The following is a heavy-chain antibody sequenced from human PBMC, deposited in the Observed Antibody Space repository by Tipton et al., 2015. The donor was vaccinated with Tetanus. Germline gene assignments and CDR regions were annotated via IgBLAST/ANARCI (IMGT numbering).Heavy chain of an antibody. CDR2: TYYQSKWYY. J-gene: IGHJ4*02. D-gene: IGHD3-22*01. Sequence: GLVKPSQTLSLTCAISGDSVSSNGFAWNWIRQSPSRGLEWLGRTYYQSKWYYDYALSVKSRISINPDTSKNQFSLQLNSVTPEDTALYYCARADSNGYYLDWGQGTLVTVSS. V-gene: IGHV6-1*01. CDR1: GDSVSSNGFA. CDR3: ARADSNGYYLD.